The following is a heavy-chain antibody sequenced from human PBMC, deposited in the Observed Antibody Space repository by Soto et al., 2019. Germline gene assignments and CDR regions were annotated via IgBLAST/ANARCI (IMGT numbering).Heavy chain of an antibody. CDR1: GFTFSSYG. V-gene: IGHV3-30*18. CDR2: ISYDGSNK. J-gene: IGHJ4*02. Sequence: PGGSLRLSCAASGFTFSSYGMHWVRQAPGKGLEWVAVISYDGSNKYYADSVKGRFTISRDNSKNTLYLQMNSLRAEDTAVYYCAKDLGVVVVAVGWAIDYWGQGTLVTVSS. CDR3: AKDLGVVVVAVGWAIDY. D-gene: IGHD2-15*01.